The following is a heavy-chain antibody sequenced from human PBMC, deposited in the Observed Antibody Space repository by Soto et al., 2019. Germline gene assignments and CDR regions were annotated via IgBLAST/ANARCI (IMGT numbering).Heavy chain of an antibody. CDR3: ATNSGSYGVFY. CDR1: GYTFTSYY. D-gene: IGHD1-26*01. Sequence: QVQLVQSGAEVKKPGASVKVSCKASGYTFTSYYMHWVRQAPGQGLEWMGIINPSGGSTSYAQKFQGRVTMTRDTSTRTVYMELSSLRSEDTAVYYCATNSGSYGVFYWGQGTLVTVSS. J-gene: IGHJ4*02. V-gene: IGHV1-46*01. CDR2: INPSGGST.